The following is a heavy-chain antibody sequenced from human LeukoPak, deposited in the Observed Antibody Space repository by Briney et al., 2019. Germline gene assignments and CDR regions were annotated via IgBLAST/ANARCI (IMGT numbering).Heavy chain of an antibody. D-gene: IGHD6-6*01. CDR2: INHSGST. V-gene: IGHV4-34*01. J-gene: IGHJ4*02. CDR1: GGSFSGYY. Sequence: SETLSLTCAVYGGSFSGYYWSWIRQPPGKGLEWIGEINHSGSTNYNPSLKSRVTISVDTSKSQYSLKLSSVTAADTAVYYCARSSRTQVQGSSSSDFDYWGQGTLVTVSS. CDR3: ARSSRTQVQGSSSSDFDY.